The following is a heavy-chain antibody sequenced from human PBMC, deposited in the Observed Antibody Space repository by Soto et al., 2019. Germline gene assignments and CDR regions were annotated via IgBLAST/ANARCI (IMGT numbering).Heavy chain of an antibody. J-gene: IGHJ3*02. CDR2: INPSGGST. V-gene: IGHV1-46*01. CDR1: GYTFTSYY. D-gene: IGHD3-22*01. Sequence: GASVKVSCKASGYTFTSYYMHWVRQAPGQGLEWIGIINPSGGSTSYAQKFQGRVTMTRDTSTSTVYMELSSLRSEDTAVYYCARGCVVVVPSDAFDIWGQGTMVTVSS. CDR3: ARGCVVVVPSDAFDI.